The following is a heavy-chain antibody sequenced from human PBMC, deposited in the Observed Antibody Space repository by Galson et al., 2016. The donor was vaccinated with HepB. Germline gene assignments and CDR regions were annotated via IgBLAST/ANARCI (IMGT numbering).Heavy chain of an antibody. Sequence: SLRLSCAASGFTLSRSGINWVRQAPGKGLQWLSYISSSISTIYYADSVMGRFTISRDNAENSVYLQMNSLRDGDTAVYYCARELVRSAFDLWGQGTMVTVSS. J-gene: IGHJ3*01. CDR3: ARELVRSAFDL. V-gene: IGHV3-48*02. D-gene: IGHD4/OR15-4a*01. CDR1: GFTLSRSG. CDR2: ISSSISTI.